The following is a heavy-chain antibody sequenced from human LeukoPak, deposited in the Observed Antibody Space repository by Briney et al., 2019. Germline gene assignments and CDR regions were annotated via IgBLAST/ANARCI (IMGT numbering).Heavy chain of an antibody. J-gene: IGHJ4*02. CDR2: ISYDGSNK. CDR1: GFTFSSYA. CDR3: ARDESYDFWSGYSNY. D-gene: IGHD3-3*01. Sequence: GGSLRLSCAASGFTFSSYAMHWVRLAPGKGLEWVAVISYDGSNKYYADSVKGRFTISRDNSKNTLYLQMNSLRAEDTAVYYCARDESYDFWSGYSNYWGQGTLVTVSS. V-gene: IGHV3-30-3*01.